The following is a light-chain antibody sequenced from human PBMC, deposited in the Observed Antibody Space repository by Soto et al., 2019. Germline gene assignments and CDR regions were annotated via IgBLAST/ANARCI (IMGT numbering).Light chain of an antibody. Sequence: DIQMTQSPSSLSASVGDRVTITCRASQSLSTYLNWYQQRPGKVPKHLIYAASTLQSGVPSRFSGSGSGTDFTLTISSLQLEDFATYYCQQSYHTPPTFGQGTKVVMK. CDR3: QQSYHTPPT. J-gene: IGKJ1*01. V-gene: IGKV1-39*01. CDR1: QSLSTY. CDR2: AAS.